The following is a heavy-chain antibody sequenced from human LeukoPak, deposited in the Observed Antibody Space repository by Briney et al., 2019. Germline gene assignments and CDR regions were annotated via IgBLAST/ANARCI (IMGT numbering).Heavy chain of an antibody. CDR3: ARSSIAYYYMDV. V-gene: IGHV3-11*01. D-gene: IGHD6-6*01. CDR2: ISSSGSTI. CDR1: GFTFSDYY. J-gene: IGHJ6*03. Sequence: GGSLRLSCAASGFTFSDYYMSWIRQAPGKGLEWVSYISSSGSTIYYADSVKGRSTISRDNAKNSLYLQMNSLRAEDTAVYYCARSSIAYYYMDVWGKGTTVTVSS.